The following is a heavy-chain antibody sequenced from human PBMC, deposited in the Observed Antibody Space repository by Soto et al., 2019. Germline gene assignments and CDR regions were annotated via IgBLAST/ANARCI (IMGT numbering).Heavy chain of an antibody. CDR3: ARGVDYYATSGYFSGDS. J-gene: IGHJ4*02. CDR1: GGSFHNFY. V-gene: IGHV4-59*01. Sequence: SETLSLTCNLSGGSFHNFYWLWIRQPPGRGLEWVGHVHYSGSTNYSPSLNSRATISLDTSKSQLSLKLRSVTAADTAMYFCARGVDYYATSGYFSGDSCGQGIPVTVSP. CDR2: VHYSGST. D-gene: IGHD3-16*01.